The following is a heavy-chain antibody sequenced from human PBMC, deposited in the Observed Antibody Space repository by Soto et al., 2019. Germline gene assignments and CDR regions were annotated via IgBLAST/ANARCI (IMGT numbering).Heavy chain of an antibody. CDR3: TGITWFRGMDV. CDR2: TSYKSKWNN. V-gene: IGHV6-1*01. D-gene: IGHD3-10*01. Sequence: PAQTLSLTCVISVDSVSSNSAGWNWIRQSPSRGREWLGRTSYKSKWNNDYALSVKSRITISPDTSKNQFSLHLYSVTPEDTAVYYCTGITWFRGMDVWGQGTPVTVSS. CDR1: VDSVSSNSAG. J-gene: IGHJ6*02.